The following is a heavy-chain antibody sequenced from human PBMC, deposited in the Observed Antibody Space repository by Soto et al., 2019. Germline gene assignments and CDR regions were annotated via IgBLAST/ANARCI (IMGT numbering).Heavy chain of an antibody. Sequence: GESLKISCKGSGYSFANYCIAWVRQMPGKGLEWMGIFYSGDSDTRYSPSFQGQVVISGDKSINTAYLQWTSLKASDTAMYYCARGSSGFYDYWGQETLVTVSS. CDR1: GYSFANYC. CDR3: ARGSSGFYDY. J-gene: IGHJ4*02. V-gene: IGHV5-51*01. CDR2: FYSGDSDT. D-gene: IGHD6-19*01.